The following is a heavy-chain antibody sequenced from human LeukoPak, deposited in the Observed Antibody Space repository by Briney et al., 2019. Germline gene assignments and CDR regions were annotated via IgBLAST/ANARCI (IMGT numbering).Heavy chain of an antibody. Sequence: ASVKVSCKASGYTFTSYDINWVRQATGQGLEWMGWMNPNSGNTGYAQKFQGRVTMTRNTSMSTAYMELSSLRSEDTAVYYCARGPQAATLYYYYYYMDVWGKGTTVTISS. CDR2: MNPNSGNT. D-gene: IGHD6-25*01. J-gene: IGHJ6*03. CDR3: ARGPQAATLYYYYYYMDV. CDR1: GYTFTSYD. V-gene: IGHV1-8*01.